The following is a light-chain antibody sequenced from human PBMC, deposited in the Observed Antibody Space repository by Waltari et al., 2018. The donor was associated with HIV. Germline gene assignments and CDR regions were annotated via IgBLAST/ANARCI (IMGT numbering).Light chain of an antibody. CDR1: LSVLQPTGKNW. J-gene: IGKJ4*01. V-gene: IGKV2-28*01. CDR3: MQSLQIPLT. Sequence: IVMTQSPLTLSVTPGERASISCKSSLSVLQPTGKNWLQWLLQKPGQSPQLLICLGSSRASGVADRFSGSGSGTDFTLRISKVEAEDVGVYYCMQSLQIPLTFGGGTKLEI. CDR2: LGS.